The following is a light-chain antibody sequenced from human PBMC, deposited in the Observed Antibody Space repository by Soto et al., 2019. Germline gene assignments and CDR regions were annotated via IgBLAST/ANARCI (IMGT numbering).Light chain of an antibody. CDR3: QQYNNWWT. V-gene: IGKV3-15*01. CDR2: GAS. Sequence: TQSPGTLSLSPGERATLSCRASQSIGLAIAWYQHKPGQAPRLLMYGASTRATGIPARFSGSGSGTEFTLTISSLQSEDFAVYYCQQYNNWWTFGQGTKVDIK. J-gene: IGKJ1*01. CDR1: QSIGLA.